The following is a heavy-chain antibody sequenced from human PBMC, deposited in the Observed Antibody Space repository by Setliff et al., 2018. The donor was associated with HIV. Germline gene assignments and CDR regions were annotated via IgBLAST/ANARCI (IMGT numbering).Heavy chain of an antibody. Sequence: GASVKVSCKAFGYTFSTNAINWVRQAPGQRLEWMGYINAGDDNTRYSEKFQGRVTITRDTSANTAYMELRSLRSEETAVYYSARGSFSGCYLSDYWGLGTLVTVSS. CDR3: ARGSFSGCYLSDY. V-gene: IGHV1-3*01. D-gene: IGHD6-19*01. CDR2: INAGDDNT. CDR1: GYTFSTNA. J-gene: IGHJ4*02.